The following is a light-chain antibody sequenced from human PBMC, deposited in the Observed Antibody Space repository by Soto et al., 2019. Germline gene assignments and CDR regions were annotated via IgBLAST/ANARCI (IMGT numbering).Light chain of an antibody. Sequence: NGLTQSPATLSLTPGERDTLTCRASQGVSSYLAWYQQKPGRAPRLLIYGASSRATGIPDRFSGSGSGTDFTLTISRLEPEDFAVYYCQQYGSSPRTFGQGTKVDIK. CDR3: QQYGSSPRT. CDR1: QGVSSY. CDR2: GAS. J-gene: IGKJ1*01. V-gene: IGKV3-20*01.